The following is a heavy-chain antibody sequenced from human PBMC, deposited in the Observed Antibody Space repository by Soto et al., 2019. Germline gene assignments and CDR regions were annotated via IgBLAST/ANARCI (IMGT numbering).Heavy chain of an antibody. CDR2: IYYSGST. V-gene: IGHV4-39*01. CDR1: GGSISSSSYY. Sequence: QLQLQESGPGLVKPSETLSLTCTVSGGSISSSSYYWGWIRQPPGKGLEWIGSIYYSGSTYYNPSLKSRVPISVDTSKNQFSLKLSSVTAADTAVYYCASLPAYCSGGSCYYSVYWGQGTLVTVSS. CDR3: ASLPAYCSGGSCYYSVY. D-gene: IGHD2-15*01. J-gene: IGHJ4*02.